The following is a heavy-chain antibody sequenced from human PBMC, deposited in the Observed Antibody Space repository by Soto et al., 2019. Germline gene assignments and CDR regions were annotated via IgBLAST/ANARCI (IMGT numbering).Heavy chain of an antibody. D-gene: IGHD5-12*01. CDR1: GGSISSGGYS. CDR3: AAGGGLPRYY. V-gene: IGHV4-30-2*01. J-gene: IGHJ4*02. CDR2: IYHSGST. Sequence: QLQLQESGSGLVKPSQTLSLTCAVSGGSISSGGYSWSWIRQPPGKGLEWIGYIYHSGSTYYNPSLKGRVPISVARSKHQVSLKLSSVTAADTAVYYCAAGGGLPRYYWGQGTLVTVSS.